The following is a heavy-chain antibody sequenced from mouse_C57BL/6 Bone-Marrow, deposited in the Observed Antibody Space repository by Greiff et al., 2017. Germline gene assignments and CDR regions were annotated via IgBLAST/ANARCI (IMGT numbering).Heavy chain of an antibody. CDR1: GYTFTSYW. CDR2: LDPKRGGT. D-gene: IGHD1-1*02. J-gene: IGHJ4*01. Sequence: QVQLQQPGAELVQPGASVKLSCKASGYTFTSYWMHWVTQRPGRGLEWIGRLDPKRGGTKYNEKFKSKATLTVDKPSSAAYMQLSSLTSEDSAVYYYARTGLRQVGDYAMYYWGRGTSVTVSS. CDR3: ARTGLRQVGDYAMYY. V-gene: IGHV1-72*01.